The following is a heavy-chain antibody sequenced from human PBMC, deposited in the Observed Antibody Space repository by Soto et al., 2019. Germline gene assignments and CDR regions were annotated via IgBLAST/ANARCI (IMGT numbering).Heavy chain of an antibody. CDR2: IYWDDDT. CDR1: GFSLSTNGVG. CDR3: AHKPYSFRWAVDY. D-gene: IGHD5-18*01. J-gene: IGHJ4*02. Sequence: QITLKESGPTLVKPTQTLTLTCSFSGFSLSTNGVGVGWIRQPPGKALEWLALIYWDDDTRSSPSLKTRLTITKDTAKNQVVLTMTNMDPVDTATYYFAHKPYSFRWAVDYWGQGALVTVSS. V-gene: IGHV2-5*02.